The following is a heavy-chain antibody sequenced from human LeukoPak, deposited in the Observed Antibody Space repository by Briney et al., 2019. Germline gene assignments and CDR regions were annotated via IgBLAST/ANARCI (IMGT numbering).Heavy chain of an antibody. V-gene: IGHV1-58*01. J-gene: IGHJ3*02. CDR3: ARGRNRATDAFDI. CDR1: GFTFTSSA. D-gene: IGHD1-14*01. CDR2: IVVGSGNT. Sequence: ASVKVSCKASGFTFTSSAVQWVRQARGQRLEWIGWIVVGSGNTNYAQKFQERVTITRDMSTSTAYMELRSLRSDDTAVYYCARGRNRATDAFDIWGQGTMVTVSS.